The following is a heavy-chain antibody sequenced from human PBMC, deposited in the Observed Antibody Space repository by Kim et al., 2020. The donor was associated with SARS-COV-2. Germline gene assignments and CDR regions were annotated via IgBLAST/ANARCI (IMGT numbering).Heavy chain of an antibody. CDR2: ISWDGGST. CDR1: GFTFDDYT. CDR3: AKDILSSSLIRPDAFDI. J-gene: IGHJ3*02. V-gene: IGHV3-43*01. Sequence: GGSLRLSCAASGFTFDDYTMHWVRQAPGKGLEWVSLISWDGGSTYYADSVKGRFTISRDNSKNSLYLQMNSLRTEDTALYYCAKDILSSSLIRPDAFDIWGQGTMVTVSS. D-gene: IGHD6-13*01.